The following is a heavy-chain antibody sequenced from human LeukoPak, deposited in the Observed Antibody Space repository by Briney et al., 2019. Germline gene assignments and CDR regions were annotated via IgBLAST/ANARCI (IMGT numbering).Heavy chain of an antibody. Sequence: PGGSLRLSCAASGFTFSSYSMNWVRQAPGKGLEWVSSISSSSSYIYYADSVKGRFTISRDNAKNPLYLQMNSLRAEDTAVYYCARGDTAMVLSALDIWGQGTMVTVSS. D-gene: IGHD5-18*01. CDR1: GFTFSSYS. CDR2: ISSSSSYI. J-gene: IGHJ3*02. V-gene: IGHV3-21*01. CDR3: ARGDTAMVLSALDI.